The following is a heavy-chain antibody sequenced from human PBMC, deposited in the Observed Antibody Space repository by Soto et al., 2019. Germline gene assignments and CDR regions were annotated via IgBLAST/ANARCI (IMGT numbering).Heavy chain of an antibody. CDR2: TNVRNGNP. V-gene: IGHV1-3*01. CDR3: GAGPFLDY. J-gene: IGHJ4*02. CDR1: GYTFSDKG. Sequence: AXVKVSCKASGYTFSDKGVHWVRQAPGQSLEWMGWTNVRNGNPKYSQKFQGRVTINRDTSASTAYMEVSSLRFEDTAVYYCGAGPFLDYWGQGTLVTVSS.